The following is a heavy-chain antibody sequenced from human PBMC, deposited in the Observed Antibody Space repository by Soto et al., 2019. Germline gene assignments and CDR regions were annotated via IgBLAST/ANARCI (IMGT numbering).Heavy chain of an antibody. Sequence: SETLSLTCTVPGDSVSSGGNYWSWIRQPTGERLEWSAYIHYSGSVNYNPSIKSRVNISVNTSKNHFSLRLNSVTAADPASYYCARGGWYCGSTSCHTYYFVYLGQGPLVTVSS. J-gene: IGHJ4*02. CDR2: IHYSGSV. CDR1: GDSVSSGGNY. V-gene: IGHV4-61*08. D-gene: IGHD2-2*02. CDR3: ARGGWYCGSTSCHTYYFVY.